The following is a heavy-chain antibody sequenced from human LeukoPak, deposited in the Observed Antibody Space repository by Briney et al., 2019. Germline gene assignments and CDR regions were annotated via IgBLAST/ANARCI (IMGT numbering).Heavy chain of an antibody. Sequence: GGSLRLSCAASGFTFSNYWMSWVRQTPGKGLEWVANIKEDGSDKYYVDSLRGRFTISRDNAKNSLYLQMNSLRAEDTAVYYCAKDRTRQAYWGQGTLVTVSS. V-gene: IGHV3-7*03. CDR1: GFTFSNYW. D-gene: IGHD3-3*01. CDR3: AKDRTRQAY. J-gene: IGHJ4*02. CDR2: IKEDGSDK.